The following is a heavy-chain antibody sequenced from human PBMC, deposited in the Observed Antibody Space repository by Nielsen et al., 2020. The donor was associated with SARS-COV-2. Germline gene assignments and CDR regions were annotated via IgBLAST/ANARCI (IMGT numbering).Heavy chain of an antibody. J-gene: IGHJ3*02. D-gene: IGHD5-12*01. CDR3: ARSEYSYGPLDAFDI. CDR2: IFYTGNT. V-gene: IGHV4-59*01. CDR1: GGSISGYY. Sequence: PETLSLTCTVSGGSISGYYWSWIRQPPGKGLEWIGCIFYTGNTYYHPSFQSRVTISVDTPQNQFSLKLSSATAADTALYYCARSEYSYGPLDAFDIWGQGTVVTVSS.